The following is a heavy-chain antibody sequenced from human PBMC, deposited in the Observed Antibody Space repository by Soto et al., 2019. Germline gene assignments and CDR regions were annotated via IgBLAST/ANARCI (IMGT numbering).Heavy chain of an antibody. V-gene: IGHV4-30-4*01. Sequence: QVQLQESGPGLVKPSQTLSLTCTVSGGSISSGDYYWSWIRQPPGKGLEWIGYIYYSGSTYYNPSLKSRVTLSVDTSKNQFSLKLSSVTAADTAVYYCARYCSGGSCYEGRSSLFDYWGKGTLVTVSS. D-gene: IGHD2-15*01. CDR2: IYYSGST. CDR3: ARYCSGGSCYEGRSSLFDY. CDR1: GGSISSGDYY. J-gene: IGHJ4*02.